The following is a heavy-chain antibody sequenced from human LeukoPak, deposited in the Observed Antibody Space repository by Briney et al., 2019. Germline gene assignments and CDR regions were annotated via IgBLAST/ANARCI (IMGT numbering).Heavy chain of an antibody. J-gene: IGHJ4*02. V-gene: IGHV3-21*01. CDR1: GFTFSSYS. D-gene: IGHD6-6*01. CDR3: ARGAVRYSSSSRVLDY. CDR2: ISSSSSYI. Sequence: GGSLRLSCAASGFTFSSYSMNWVRQAPGKGLEWVSSISSSSSYIYYADSVKGRFTISRDNAKNSPYLQMNSLRAEDTAVYYCARGAVRYSSSSRVLDYWGQGTLVTLSS.